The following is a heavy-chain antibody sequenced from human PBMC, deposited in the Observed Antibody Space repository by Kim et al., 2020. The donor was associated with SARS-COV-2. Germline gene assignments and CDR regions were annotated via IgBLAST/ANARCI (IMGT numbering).Heavy chain of an antibody. J-gene: IGHJ6*02. Sequence: SETLSLTCTVSGGSISSSSYYWGWIRQPPGKGLEWIGSIYYSGSTYYNPSLKSRVTISVDTSKNQFSLKLSSVTAADTAVYYCASQGILSKRGYYYGMDVWGQGTTVTVSS. CDR2: IYYSGST. V-gene: IGHV4-39*01. CDR3: ASQGILSKRGYYYGMDV. CDR1: GGSISSSSYY. D-gene: IGHD2-15*01.